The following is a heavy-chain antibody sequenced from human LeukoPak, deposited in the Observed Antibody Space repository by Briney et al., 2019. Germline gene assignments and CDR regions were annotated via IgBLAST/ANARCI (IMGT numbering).Heavy chain of an antibody. D-gene: IGHD1-26*01. J-gene: IGHJ4*02. V-gene: IGHV1-18*01. CDR2: ISAYNGNT. CDR3: ARGPRWELLAYFDY. CDR1: GYTFTSYG. Sequence: ASVMVSCKASGYTFTSYGISWVRQAPGQGLEWMGWISAYNGNTNYAQKLQGRVTMTTDTSTSTAYMELRSLRSDDTAVYYCARGPRWELLAYFDYWGQGTLVTVSS.